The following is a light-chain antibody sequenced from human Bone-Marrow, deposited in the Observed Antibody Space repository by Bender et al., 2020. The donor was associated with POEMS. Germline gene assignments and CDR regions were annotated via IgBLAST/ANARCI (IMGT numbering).Light chain of an antibody. J-gene: IGLJ1*01. CDR3: GSFTDSRHSPYV. Sequence: QSALTQPASVSGSPGQSVTISCTGVTSDVGSSKLVSWYQQHPGKAPKLIIFGANKRPSGLSHRFSGSKSGNTASLTISGLQAEDEADYYCGSFTDSRHSPYVFGTGTKVTLL. V-gene: IGLV2-14*02. CDR2: GAN. CDR1: TSDVGSSKL.